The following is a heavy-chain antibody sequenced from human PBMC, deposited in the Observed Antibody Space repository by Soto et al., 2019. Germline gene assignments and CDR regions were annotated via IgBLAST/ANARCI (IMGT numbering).Heavy chain of an antibody. CDR2: INPNSGGT. D-gene: IGHD1-26*01. V-gene: IGHV1-2*04. CDR1: GYTFTGYY. Sequence: ASVKVSCKASGYTFTGYYMHWVRQAPGQGLEWMGWINPNSGGTNYAQKFQGWVTMTRDTSISTAYMELSRLRSDDTAVYYCARHSGSYYYYYYYGMDVWGQGTTVTVSS. CDR3: ARHSGSYYYYYYYGMDV. J-gene: IGHJ6*02.